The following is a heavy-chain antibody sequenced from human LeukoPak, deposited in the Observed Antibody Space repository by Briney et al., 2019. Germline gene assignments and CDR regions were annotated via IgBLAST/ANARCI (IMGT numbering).Heavy chain of an antibody. V-gene: IGHV3-23*01. CDR3: AVDCSSPSCYGQSAFDI. J-gene: IGHJ3*02. Sequence: GGSLRLSCAASGFMFSDYAMSWVRQVPGKGLEWVSAISTGGDRAYYADSVKGRFTTSRDNSRNTLYLQLNSLRAEDTAIYYCAVDCSSPSCYGQSAFDIWGQGTMVTVSS. CDR1: GFMFSDYA. D-gene: IGHD2-2*01. CDR2: ISTGGDRA.